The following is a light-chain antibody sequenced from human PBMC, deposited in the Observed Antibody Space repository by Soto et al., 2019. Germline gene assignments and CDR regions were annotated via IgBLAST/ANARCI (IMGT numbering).Light chain of an antibody. J-gene: IGLJ1*01. CDR2: KDS. CDR3: QSADSSGTSLYV. V-gene: IGLV3-25*03. Sequence: SYELTQPPSVSVSPGQTARITCSGDALPKQYAYWYQQKPGQAPVLVIYKDSERPSGIPERFSGSSSGTTVTLTISGVQAEDEADYYCQSADSSGTSLYVFGTGNKVTVL. CDR1: ALPKQY.